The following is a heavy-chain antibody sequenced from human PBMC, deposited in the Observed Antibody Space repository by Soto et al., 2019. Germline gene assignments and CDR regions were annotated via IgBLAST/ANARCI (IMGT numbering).Heavy chain of an antibody. Sequence: EVQLLESGGGLVQPGGSLRLSCAASGFTFSSYAMSWVRQAPGKGLEWVSAISGSGGTTYYADSVKGRFTFSRDNSKNTLYLQMNSPTAEDTAVYYCAKTANGWFSAFYIWGQGTMVTVSS. J-gene: IGHJ3*02. D-gene: IGHD6-19*01. V-gene: IGHV3-23*01. CDR3: AKTANGWFSAFYI. CDR2: ISGSGGTT. CDR1: GFTFSSYA.